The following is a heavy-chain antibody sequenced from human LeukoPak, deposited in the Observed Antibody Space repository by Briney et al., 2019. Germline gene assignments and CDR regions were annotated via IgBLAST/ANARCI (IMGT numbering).Heavy chain of an antibody. J-gene: IGHJ4*02. V-gene: IGHV3-48*03. CDR1: GFTFSSYE. Sequence: SGGSLRLSCAASGFTFSSYEMNWVRQAPGKGLEWVSYILNSGTTTYYADSVKGRFTISRDNAKNSLYLQMNGLGAEDTGVYYCARDPPDYWGQGILVTVSS. CDR3: ARDPPDY. CDR2: ILNSGTTT.